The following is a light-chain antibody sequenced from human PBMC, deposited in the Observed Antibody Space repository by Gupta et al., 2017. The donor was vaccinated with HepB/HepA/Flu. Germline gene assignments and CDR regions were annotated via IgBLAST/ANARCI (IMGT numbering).Light chain of an antibody. CDR2: DVS. Sequence: QSALTQPASVPGSPGQSITISCTGTSSDVGGYNYVSWYQQHPGKAPKLMIYDVSNRPSGVSNRFSGSKSGNTASLTISGLQAEDEADYYCSSYTSSSTQVVFGGGTKLTVL. V-gene: IGLV2-14*03. J-gene: IGLJ2*01. CDR1: SSDVGGYNY. CDR3: SSYTSSSTQVV.